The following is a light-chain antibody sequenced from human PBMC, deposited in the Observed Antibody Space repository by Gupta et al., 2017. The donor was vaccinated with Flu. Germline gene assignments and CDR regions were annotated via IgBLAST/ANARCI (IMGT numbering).Light chain of an antibody. V-gene: IGLV2-23*02. CDR3: CSHAGSSTLV. Sequence: ITITWTGTSSDVGSDNVGSWYQQDAAKAHQLIIHEVTQRTAGVAGSFSGSKSGNTASLTISGLQEEDAADYYCCSHAGSSTLVFGGGTKLTVL. CDR1: SSDVGSDNV. J-gene: IGLJ2*01. CDR2: EVT.